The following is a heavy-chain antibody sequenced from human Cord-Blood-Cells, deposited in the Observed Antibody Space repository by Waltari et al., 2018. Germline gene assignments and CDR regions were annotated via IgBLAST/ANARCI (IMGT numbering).Heavy chain of an antibody. D-gene: IGHD6-13*01. V-gene: IGHV1-2*02. CDR2: SNPKGGGT. Sequence: QVQLVQSGAEVKKPGASVKVSCKASGYTFTGYYMHWVRQAPGQGLEWMGGSNPKGGGTNYAQKFKGRVTMTRDTSSSTADMELSRLRSDDTAVYYCARGRGGYSSSWYIDYWGQGTLVTVSS. CDR1: GYTFTGYY. CDR3: ARGRGGYSSSWYIDY. J-gene: IGHJ4*02.